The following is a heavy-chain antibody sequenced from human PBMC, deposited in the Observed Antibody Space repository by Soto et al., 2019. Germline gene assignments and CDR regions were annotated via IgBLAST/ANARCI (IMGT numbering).Heavy chain of an antibody. CDR2: IIPIFGTA. CDR1: GGTFSSYA. V-gene: IGHV1-69*01. J-gene: IGHJ6*02. Sequence: HVQLVQSGAEVKKPGSSVKVSCKASGGTFSSYAISWVRQAPGQGLEWMGGIIPIFGTANYAQKFQGRVTITADESTSTAYMELSSLRSEDTAVYYCARERGTGTTLYYYGMDVWGQGTTVTVSS. CDR3: ARERGTGTTLYYYGMDV. D-gene: IGHD1-7*01.